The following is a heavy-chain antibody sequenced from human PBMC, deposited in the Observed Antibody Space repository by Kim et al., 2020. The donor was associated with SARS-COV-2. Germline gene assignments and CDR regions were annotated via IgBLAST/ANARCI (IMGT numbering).Heavy chain of an antibody. J-gene: IGHJ6*02. CDR2: ISAYNGNT. CDR3: ARFVRGVIPYYYYGMDV. Sequence: ASVKVSCKASGYTFTSYGISWVRQAPGQGLEWMGWISAYNGNTDYAQMLQGRVTMTTDTSTSTAYMELRSLRSDDTAVYYCARFVRGVIPYYYYGMDVWGQGTTVTVSS. D-gene: IGHD3-10*02. V-gene: IGHV1-18*04. CDR1: GYTFTSYG.